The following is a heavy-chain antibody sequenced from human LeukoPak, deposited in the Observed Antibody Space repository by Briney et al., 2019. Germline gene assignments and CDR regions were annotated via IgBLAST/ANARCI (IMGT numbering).Heavy chain of an antibody. D-gene: IGHD1-14*01. V-gene: IGHV4-38-2*02. CDR3: ARDTQGTPDY. CDR1: GYSISSGYY. J-gene: IGHJ4*02. CDR2: IYYSGST. Sequence: SETLSLTCTVSGYSISSGYYWGWIRQPPGKGLEWIGSIYYSGSTHYNPSLKSRVTISVDTSKNQFSLKLSSVTAADTAVYYCARDTQGTPDYWGQGTLVTVSS.